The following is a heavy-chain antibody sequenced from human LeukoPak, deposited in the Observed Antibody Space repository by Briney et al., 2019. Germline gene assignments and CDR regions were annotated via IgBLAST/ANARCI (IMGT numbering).Heavy chain of an antibody. J-gene: IGHJ1*01. Sequence: GGSLRLSYATSGFIFSHHGMNWVRQAPGKGLEWVSGIRADAVTTYYADSVKGRFIISRDNSKNTVYLQMNSLSAEDTAVYFCLYGGYFQHWGQGTLVTVSS. CDR3: LYGGYFQH. CDR1: GFIFSHHG. V-gene: IGHV3-23*01. D-gene: IGHD3-16*01. CDR2: IRADAVTT.